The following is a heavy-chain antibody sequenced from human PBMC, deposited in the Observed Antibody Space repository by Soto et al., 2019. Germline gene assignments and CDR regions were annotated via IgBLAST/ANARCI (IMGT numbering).Heavy chain of an antibody. CDR3: ARVRDPKLRFLEWSSNDYYYGMDV. Sequence: GASVKVSCKASGGTFSSYAISWVRQAPGQGLEWMGGIIPIFGTANYAQKFQGRVTITADESTSTAYMELSSLRSEDTAVYYCARVRDPKLRFLEWSSNDYYYGMDVWGQGTTVTVSS. J-gene: IGHJ6*02. CDR2: IIPIFGTA. D-gene: IGHD3-3*01. CDR1: GGTFSSYA. V-gene: IGHV1-69*13.